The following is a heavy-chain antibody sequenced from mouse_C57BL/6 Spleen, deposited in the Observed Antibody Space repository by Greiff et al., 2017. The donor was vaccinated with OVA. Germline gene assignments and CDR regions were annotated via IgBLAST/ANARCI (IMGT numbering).Heavy chain of an antibody. CDR1: GYTFTEYT. J-gene: IGHJ4*01. V-gene: IGHV1-62-2*01. Sequence: VQGVESGAELVKPGASVKLSCKASGYTFTEYTIHWVKQRSGQGLEWIGWFYPGSGSIKYNEKFKDKATLTADKSSSTVYMELSRLTSEDSAVYFCARHEVPYDYDGDYYAMDYWGQGTSVTVSS. CDR2: FYPGSGSI. D-gene: IGHD2-4*01. CDR3: ARHEVPYDYDGDYYAMDY.